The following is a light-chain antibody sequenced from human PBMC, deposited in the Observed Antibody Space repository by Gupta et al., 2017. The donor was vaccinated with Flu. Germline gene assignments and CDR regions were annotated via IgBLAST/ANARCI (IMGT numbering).Light chain of an antibody. CDR3: LRHYRREPKT. J-gene: IGKJ4*02. CDR1: HSMSSR. V-gene: IGKV1-39*01. Sequence: SSLSASVADRVIITCRASHSMSSRRHWDQQQPGTAPKLRVNAAYSLKSGVPSRLRVSGSGTAFALTLSSMQPDNVATDVCLRHYRREPKTFGEGTRVEIK. CDR2: AAY.